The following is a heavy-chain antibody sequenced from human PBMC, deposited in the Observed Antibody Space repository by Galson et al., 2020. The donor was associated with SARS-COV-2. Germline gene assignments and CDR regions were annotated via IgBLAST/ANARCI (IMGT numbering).Heavy chain of an antibody. CDR1: GYTFTGYY. CDR3: ARSVGELDWFDP. CDR2: TNPNSGGT. J-gene: IGHJ5*02. D-gene: IGHD3-10*01. V-gene: IGHV1-2*02. Sequence: ASVTVSCKASGYTFTGYYMHWVRQAPGQGLAWIGWTNPNSGGTNYAQKFQGRGTMTRDTSISTAYMELSRLRSDDTAVYYCARSVGELDWFDPWGQGTLVTVSS.